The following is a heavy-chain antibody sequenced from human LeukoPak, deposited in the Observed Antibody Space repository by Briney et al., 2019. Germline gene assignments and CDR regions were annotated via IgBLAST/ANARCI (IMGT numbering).Heavy chain of an antibody. CDR3: ARNVVVVAATRSKYFDL. Sequence: SETLSPACAVDGGSLSGYYWSWIRHPPGEGREWIGEIIHSVSNNYNPSLKSRVTISVATSKNPFSLTLSSVTAADTAVYYCARNVVVVAATRSKYFDLWGRGTLVTVSS. CDR2: IIHSVSN. CDR1: GGSLSGYY. V-gene: IGHV4-34*12. D-gene: IGHD2-15*01. J-gene: IGHJ2*01.